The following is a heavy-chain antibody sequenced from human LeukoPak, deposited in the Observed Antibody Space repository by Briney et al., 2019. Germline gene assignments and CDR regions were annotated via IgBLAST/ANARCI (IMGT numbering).Heavy chain of an antibody. CDR1: GFTFSYYA. CDR3: AKDSNVLRYFDYFDY. J-gene: IGHJ4*02. V-gene: IGHV3-23*01. CDR2: ISGSGGST. D-gene: IGHD3-9*01. Sequence: PGGSLRPSFAASGFTFSYYAMSWVREAPGKGLGWVSVISGSGGSTYYADSVKGRFAISRDNSKNTLYLQMNSLRAEDTAVYYCAKDSNVLRYFDYFDYWGQGTLVTVSS.